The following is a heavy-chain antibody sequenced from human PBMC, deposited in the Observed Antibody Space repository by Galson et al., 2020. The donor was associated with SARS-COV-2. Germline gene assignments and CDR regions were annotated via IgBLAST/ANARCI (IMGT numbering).Heavy chain of an antibody. CDR1: GYTFTGYY. CDR2: LNPNSGGT. D-gene: IGHD3-10*01. V-gene: IGHV1-2*02. J-gene: IGHJ4*02. CDR3: ARDLFGIYYGSGRGFDY. Sequence: GESLKISCKASGYTFTGYYMHWVRQAPGQGLEWTGWLNPNSGGTNYAQQFQGRVTMTRDTSISTAYMELSRLRSDDTAVYYCARDLFGIYYGSGRGFDYWGQGTLVTVSS.